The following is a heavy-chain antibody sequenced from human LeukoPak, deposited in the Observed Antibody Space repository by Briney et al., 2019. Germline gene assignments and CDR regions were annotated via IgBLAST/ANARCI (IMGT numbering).Heavy chain of an antibody. CDR2: IIPIFGTT. J-gene: IGHJ6*03. V-gene: IGHV1-69*06. D-gene: IGHD6-13*01. Sequence: ASVKVSCKVSGYTLTELSMHWVRQTPGQGLEWMGGIIPIFGTTNYAQKFQDRVTITADKSTSTAYMKLSSLRSEDTAVYYCARVVGLTGYSSNWYSGYYYYMDVWGKGTTVTVSS. CDR3: ARVVGLTGYSSNWYSGYYYYMDV. CDR1: GYTLTELS.